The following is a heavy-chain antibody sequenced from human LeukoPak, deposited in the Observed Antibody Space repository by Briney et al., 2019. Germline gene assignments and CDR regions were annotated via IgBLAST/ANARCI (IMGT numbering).Heavy chain of an antibody. CDR2: IIPIFGTA. V-gene: IGHV1-69*13. D-gene: IGHD5-18*01. Sequence: GASVKVSCKASGGTFISYAISWVRQAPGQGLEWMGGIIPIFGTANYAQKFQGRVTITADESTSTAYMELSSLRSEDTAAYYCAMSGYSYGTISLNWFDPWGQGTLVTVSS. CDR1: GGTFISYA. CDR3: AMSGYSYGTISLNWFDP. J-gene: IGHJ5*02.